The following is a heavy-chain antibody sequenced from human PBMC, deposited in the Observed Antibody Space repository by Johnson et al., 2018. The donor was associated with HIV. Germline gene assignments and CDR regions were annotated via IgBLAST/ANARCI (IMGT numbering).Heavy chain of an antibody. CDR2: ISYDGSNK. Sequence: QVQLVESGGGVVQPGRSLRLSCAASGFTFSSYGMHWVRQVPGKGLEWVAVISYDGSNKYYADSVKGRFTISRDNSKNTLYLQMNRLRAEDTALYYCGKSTQASIVRESGPYGAFDIWGQGTMVTVSS. CDR3: GKSTQASIVRESGPYGAFDI. D-gene: IGHD3-10*01. J-gene: IGHJ3*02. CDR1: GFTFSSYG. V-gene: IGHV3-30*18.